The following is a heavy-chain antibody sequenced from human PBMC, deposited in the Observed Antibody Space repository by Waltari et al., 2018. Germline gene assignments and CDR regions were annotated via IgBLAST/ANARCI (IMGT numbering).Heavy chain of an antibody. CDR1: GFTFSSYA. Sequence: EVQLVESGGGLVQPGGSLRLSCAASGFTFSSYAMSWVRQSPGKGLEWVSAISGSGGSTYYADSVKGRFTISRDNSKNTLYLQMNSLRAEDTAVYYCAKGGCGGTSCSYYYYYYYMDVWGKGTTVTVSS. D-gene: IGHD2-2*01. V-gene: IGHV3-23*04. CDR3: AKGGCGGTSCSYYYYYYYMDV. CDR2: ISGSGGST. J-gene: IGHJ6*03.